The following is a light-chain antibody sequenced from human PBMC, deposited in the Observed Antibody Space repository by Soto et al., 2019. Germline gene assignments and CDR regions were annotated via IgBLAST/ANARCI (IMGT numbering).Light chain of an antibody. CDR3: QQRTTWPLT. CDR2: DAS. J-gene: IGKJ4*01. Sequence: EIVLTQSPATLSLSPGERATLSCRASQSISSHLAWYQQKPGQAPRLLMYDASTRATGIPARFSGSGSGTDFTLTISSLEPEDFAVYYCQQRTTWPLTFGGGTMVEIK. CDR1: QSISSH. V-gene: IGKV3-11*01.